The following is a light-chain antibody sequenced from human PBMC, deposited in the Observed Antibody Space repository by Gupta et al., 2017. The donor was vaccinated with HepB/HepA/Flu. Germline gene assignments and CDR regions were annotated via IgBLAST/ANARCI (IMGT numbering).Light chain of an antibody. CDR3: QQYGSSPRT. V-gene: IGKV3-20*01. Sequence: EIVFTPSPGTLSSSPGERATLSCRASQSVGSSYLAWYQQKPGQAPRLLIYGASSRATGIPDRFSGSGSGTDFTLTISRLEPEDFAVYYCQQYGSSPRTFGGGTKVEIK. CDR1: QSVGSSY. CDR2: GAS. J-gene: IGKJ4*01.